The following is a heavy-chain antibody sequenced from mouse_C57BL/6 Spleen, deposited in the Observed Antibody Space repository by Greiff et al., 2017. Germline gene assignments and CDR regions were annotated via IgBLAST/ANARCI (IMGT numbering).Heavy chain of an antibody. Sequence: QVQLQQSGAELVKPGASVKLSCKASGYTFTSYWMHWVKQRPGRGLEWIGRIDPNSGGTKYNEKFKSKATLTVDKPSSTAYMQLSSLTSEDSAVYYCASVYGSSYVGAMDYWGQGTSVTVSS. J-gene: IGHJ4*01. CDR2: IDPNSGGT. V-gene: IGHV1-72*01. D-gene: IGHD1-1*01. CDR1: GYTFTSYW. CDR3: ASVYGSSYVGAMDY.